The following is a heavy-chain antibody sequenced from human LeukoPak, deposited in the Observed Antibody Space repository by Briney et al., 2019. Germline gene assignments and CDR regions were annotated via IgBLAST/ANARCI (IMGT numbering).Heavy chain of an antibody. D-gene: IGHD3-10*01. V-gene: IGHV3-30-3*01. J-gene: IGHJ4*02. CDR1: GFTFSSYA. Sequence: GRSLRLSCAASGFTFSSYAMHRVRQAPGKGLEWVAVISYDGSNKYYADSVKGRFTISRDNSKNTLYLQMNSLRAEDTAVYYCARSYYGSGSYYMADYWGQGTLVTVSS. CDR3: ARSYYGSGSYYMADY. CDR2: ISYDGSNK.